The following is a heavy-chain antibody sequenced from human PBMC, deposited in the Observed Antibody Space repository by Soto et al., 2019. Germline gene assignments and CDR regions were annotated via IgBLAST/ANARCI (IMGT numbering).Heavy chain of an antibody. D-gene: IGHD3-16*01. V-gene: IGHV1-58*01. J-gene: IGHJ4*02. CDR3: AATSPDHHDRCGFWGYSDY. CDR1: GFTFTSSA. Sequence: QTQLEQSGPEVKKPGTSVKVSCKASGFTFTSSAVQWLRQARGQRLEWIGWIAVGSGDTRYAQKFQERVTIIWDVSTSTSYMELSSLRSDDTAVYYCAATSPDHHDRCGFWGYSDYWGQGALVTVSS. CDR2: IAVGSGDT.